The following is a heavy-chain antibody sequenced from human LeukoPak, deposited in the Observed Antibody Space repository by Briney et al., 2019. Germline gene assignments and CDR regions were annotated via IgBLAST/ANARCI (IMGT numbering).Heavy chain of an antibody. CDR2: MLSDESNK. Sequence: GGSLRLSCAASGFTFSTYNMHWVRQAPGKGLEWVALMLSDESNKYHADSVKGRFTISRDNSKNALFLQMNSLRDEDTAVYYCAKDSGYSYGHGLDYWRQGTLVTDSS. J-gene: IGHJ4*02. CDR3: AKDSGYSYGHGLDY. D-gene: IGHD5-18*01. CDR1: GFTFSTYN. V-gene: IGHV3-30*02.